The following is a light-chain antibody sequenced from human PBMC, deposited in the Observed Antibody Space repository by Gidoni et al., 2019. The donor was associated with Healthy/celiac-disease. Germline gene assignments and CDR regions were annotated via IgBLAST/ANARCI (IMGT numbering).Light chain of an antibody. V-gene: IGLV2-23*03. J-gene: IGLJ2*01. CDR3: CSYAGSSTFV. CDR2: EGS. CDR1: SSDVGSYNL. Sequence: SALTQPVAESGPPGQSITISCTGTSSDVGSYNLVSWYQQHPGKAPKLMIYEGSKRPSGVSNRFSGSKSGNTASLTISGLQAEDEADYYCCSYAGSSTFVFGGGTKLTVL.